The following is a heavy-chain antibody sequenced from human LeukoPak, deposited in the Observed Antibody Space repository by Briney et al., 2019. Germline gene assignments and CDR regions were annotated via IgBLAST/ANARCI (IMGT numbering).Heavy chain of an antibody. CDR2: IYYSGST. CDR3: AREGAYCGGDCYL. V-gene: IGHV4-39*07. D-gene: IGHD2-21*02. CDR1: GGSISSSSYY. J-gene: IGHJ4*02. Sequence: ASETLSLTCTVSGGSISSSSYYWGWIRQPPGKGLEWIGSIYYSGSTHYNPSLKSRVTISVDTSKNQFSLKLSSVTAADTAVYYCAREGAYCGGDCYLWGQGTLVTVSS.